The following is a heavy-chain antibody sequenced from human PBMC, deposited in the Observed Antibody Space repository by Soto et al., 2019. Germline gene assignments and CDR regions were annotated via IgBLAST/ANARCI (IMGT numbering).Heavy chain of an antibody. D-gene: IGHD2-2*01. CDR1: GRPFSSYT. CDR3: AREPGGFCSGTTCYGDTWFDP. J-gene: IGHJ5*02. Sequence: QVQLVQSGAEVKKPGSSVKVSCKASGRPFSSYTITWVRLAPGQGLEWMGRIIPMLDLANYAQKFQGRVTITADKSTGTAHLELSSLRSEDTAVYYCAREPGGFCSGTTCYGDTWFDPWGQGTLVTVSS. V-gene: IGHV1-69*08. CDR2: IIPMLDLA.